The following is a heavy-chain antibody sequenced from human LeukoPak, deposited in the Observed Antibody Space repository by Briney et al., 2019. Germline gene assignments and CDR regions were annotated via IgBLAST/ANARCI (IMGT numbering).Heavy chain of an antibody. V-gene: IGHV1-3*01. CDR3: ARGLRYFDWSTDTLPTGY. Sequence: ASVKVSCKASGYTFTSYAMHWVRQAPGQRLEWMGWINAGNGNTKYSQKFQGRVTITRDTSASTAYMELSSLRSEDTAVYYCARGLRYFDWSTDTLPTGYWGQGTLVTVSS. CDR1: GYTFTSYA. J-gene: IGHJ4*02. CDR2: INAGNGNT. D-gene: IGHD3-9*01.